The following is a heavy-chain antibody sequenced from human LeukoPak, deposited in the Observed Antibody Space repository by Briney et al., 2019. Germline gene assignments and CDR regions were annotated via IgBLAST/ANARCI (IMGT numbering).Heavy chain of an antibody. V-gene: IGHV3-21*01. J-gene: IGHJ4*02. D-gene: IGHD3-9*01. CDR3: ARDLGILAPEYYFDY. Sequence: SGGSLRLSCAASGFTFSSYSMNWVRQAPGKGLEWVSSISSSSSYIYYADSVKGRFTISRDNAKNSLYLQMNSLRAEDTAVYYCARDLGILAPEYYFDYWGQGTLVTVSS. CDR1: GFTFSSYS. CDR2: ISSSSSYI.